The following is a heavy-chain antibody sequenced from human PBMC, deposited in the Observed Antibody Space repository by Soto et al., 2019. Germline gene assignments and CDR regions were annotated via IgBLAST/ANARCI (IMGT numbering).Heavy chain of an antibody. J-gene: IGHJ6*04. CDR2: IKEDGSEK. CDR1: GFSCGNPW. V-gene: IGHV3-7*03. Sequence: PGGALRVSWGAAGFSCGNPWISWISKAPRKGLEWVANIKEDGSEKYYVDSLKGRFTISRDNAKNSLYLQRTGLRADATAVYFCAGEARPDVLRDLLIRHRANIWGGEAARGIGHYSYGMDILRKRSTDIVSS. D-gene: IGHD2-21*01. CDR3: AGEARPDVLRDLLIRHRANIWGGEAARGIGHYSYGMDI.